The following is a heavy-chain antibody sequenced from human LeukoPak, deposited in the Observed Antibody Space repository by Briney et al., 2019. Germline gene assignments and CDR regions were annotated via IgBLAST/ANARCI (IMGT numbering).Heavy chain of an antibody. CDR1: GFTFRNYW. V-gene: IGHV3-74*01. CDR3: ARQGHPGTPDY. Sequence: PGGSLRLSCAASGFTFRNYWMHWVRQAPGKGLVWVSRINPDGSSTGYADSVKGRFTISRDNAKNTLYLQMNGLRAEDAAVFHCARQGHPGTPDYWGQGTLVTVSS. CDR2: INPDGSST. J-gene: IGHJ4*02. D-gene: IGHD1-1*01.